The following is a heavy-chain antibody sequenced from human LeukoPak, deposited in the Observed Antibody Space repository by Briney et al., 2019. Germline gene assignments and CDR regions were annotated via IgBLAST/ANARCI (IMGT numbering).Heavy chain of an antibody. Sequence: GGSLRLSFAASGFSFSNYEMNWLRQAPGQGLEWISYITASSTTIYYADAVKGRFTISRDNAKNTLYLQMNGLRGEDTAVYYCAKGPGARGHFNWFDPWGQGTLVTVSS. CDR3: AKGPGARGHFNWFDP. V-gene: IGHV3-48*03. J-gene: IGHJ5*02. CDR1: GFSFSNYE. CDR2: ITASSTTI. D-gene: IGHD4/OR15-4a*01.